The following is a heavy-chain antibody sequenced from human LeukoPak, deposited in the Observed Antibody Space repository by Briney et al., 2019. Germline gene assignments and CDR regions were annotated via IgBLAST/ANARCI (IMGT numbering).Heavy chain of an antibody. CDR3: ARDMFPGSSGVVIKNIDL. Sequence: ASVKVSCEASSYSFTSYGFSWVRQAPGQGLEWMGWISAYNGNTKYAQKLQGRVTMTTDTSTSTAYMELRSLRSDDTAVYYCARDMFPGSSGVVIKNIDLWGKGTTVTVSS. V-gene: IGHV1-18*01. CDR1: SYSFTSYG. J-gene: IGHJ6*03. CDR2: ISAYNGNT. D-gene: IGHD3-3*01.